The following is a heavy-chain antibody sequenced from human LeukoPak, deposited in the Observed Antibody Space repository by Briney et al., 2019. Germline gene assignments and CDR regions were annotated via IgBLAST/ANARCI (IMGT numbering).Heavy chain of an antibody. J-gene: IGHJ4*02. D-gene: IGHD5-12*01. CDR3: ARSRGYSAYDRFDY. V-gene: IGHV1-2*02. CDR2: INPNSGGT. Sequence: GASVKVSCKASVFSFTVYYMHWVRQAPGQGLEWMGWINPNSGGTNYAQKFQGRVAMTRDTSIGTAYMELSRLTSDDTAVYYCARSRGYSAYDRFDYWGQGTLVTVSS. CDR1: VFSFTVYY.